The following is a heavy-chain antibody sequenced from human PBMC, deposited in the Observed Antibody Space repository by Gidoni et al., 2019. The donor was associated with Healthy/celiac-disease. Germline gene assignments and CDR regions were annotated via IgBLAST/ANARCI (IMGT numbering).Heavy chain of an antibody. CDR1: GFSLSTSGMC. CDR3: ARLYYYDSSGYYDFDY. J-gene: IGHJ4*01. CDR2: IDWDDDK. D-gene: IGHD3-22*01. Sequence: QVTLRESGPALVKLTQTLTLTCTFSGFSLSTSGMCVSWIRQPPGKALEWLALIDWDDDKYYSTSLKTRLTISKDTSKNQVVLTMTNMDPVDTATYYCARLYYYDSSGYYDFDYWGQGTLVTVSS. V-gene: IGHV2-70*01.